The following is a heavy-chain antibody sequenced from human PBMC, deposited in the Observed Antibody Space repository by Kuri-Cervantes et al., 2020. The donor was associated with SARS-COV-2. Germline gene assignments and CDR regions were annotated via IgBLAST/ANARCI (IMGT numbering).Heavy chain of an antibody. CDR2: ISSSGSTI. CDR3: ARGLGERMNQLLYGQNCFDP. D-gene: IGHD2-2*02. V-gene: IGHV3-11*04. J-gene: IGHJ5*02. Sequence: GESLKISCAASGFTFSDYYMSWIRQAPGKGLEWVSYISSSGSTIYYADSVKGRFTISRDNAKNSLYLQRNSLRAEDTAVYYCARGLGERMNQLLYGQNCFDPWGQGTQVTVSS. CDR1: GFTFSDYY.